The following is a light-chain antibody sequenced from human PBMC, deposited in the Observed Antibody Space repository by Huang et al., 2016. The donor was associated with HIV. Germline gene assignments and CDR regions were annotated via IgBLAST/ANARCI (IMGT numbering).Light chain of an antibody. Sequence: DIQMTQSPSTLSASVGDRVTIPCRASQSISSWLAWYQQKPGKAPKLLVYKASSLQRGVPSRFSGSVSGTEFTLTISSLQPDDFATYYCQQYKSYSTFGQGTKLEIK. CDR3: QQYKSYST. V-gene: IGKV1-5*03. J-gene: IGKJ2*01. CDR2: KAS. CDR1: QSISSW.